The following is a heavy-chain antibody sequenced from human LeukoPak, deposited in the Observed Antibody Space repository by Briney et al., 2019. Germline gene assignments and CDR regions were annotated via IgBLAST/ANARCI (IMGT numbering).Heavy chain of an antibody. CDR3: TKGRSNHY. D-gene: IGHD3-10*01. Sequence: RAGGSLRLSCAASGFTFSDFWMGWVRQAPGKGLEWVANINQDGSENYYVDSVKGRFTISRDNAKNSLYLQVNSLRAEDTAVYHCTKGRSNHYWGQGTLVTVST. CDR2: INQDGSEN. V-gene: IGHV3-7*01. J-gene: IGHJ4*02. CDR1: GFTFSDFW.